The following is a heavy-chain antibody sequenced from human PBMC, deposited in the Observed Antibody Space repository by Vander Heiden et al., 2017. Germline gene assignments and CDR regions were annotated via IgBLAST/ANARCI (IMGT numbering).Heavy chain of an antibody. J-gene: IGHJ5*02. CDR1: GFTSRSYC. CDR2: IWYDGSNK. V-gene: IGHV3-33*01. D-gene: IGHD6-6*01. CDR3: ARDIEYSSLNLPFDP. Sequence: QVQLVESGGGVVQPGRSLRLSCAESGFTSRSYCMHWVRQAPGKVLEWAAVIWYDGSNKYYADSVKGRFTISRDNSKNTLYLQMNSLRAEDTAVYYCARDIEYSSLNLPFDPWGQGTLVTVSS.